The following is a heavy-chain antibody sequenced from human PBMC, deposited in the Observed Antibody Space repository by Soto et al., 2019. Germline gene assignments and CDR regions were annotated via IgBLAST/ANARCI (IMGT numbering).Heavy chain of an antibody. CDR1: GYTFTSYY. V-gene: IGHV1-46*01. CDR2: INANNGST. Sequence: ASVKVSCKASGYTFTSYYMHWVRQAPGQGLEWMGRINANNGSTSYAQKLQGRVTMTTDTSTSTAYMELRSLRSDDTAVYYCAREFYYGSGDDFDYWGQGTLVTVSS. D-gene: IGHD3-10*01. CDR3: AREFYYGSGDDFDY. J-gene: IGHJ4*02.